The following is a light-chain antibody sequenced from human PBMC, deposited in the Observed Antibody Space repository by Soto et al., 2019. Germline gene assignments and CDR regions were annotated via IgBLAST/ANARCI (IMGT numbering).Light chain of an antibody. CDR2: GAS. V-gene: IGKV3-15*01. CDR1: QTVASN. J-gene: IGKJ2*01. CDR3: QQYHNWPPQYT. Sequence: EIVMTQSPAILSVSPGERATLSCRASQTVASNLAWYQQKSGQAPRLLIHGASTRATGVSARFSGSGSGTEFTLTISSLQSEDFAVYYCQQYHNWPPQYTFGQGTKLQIK.